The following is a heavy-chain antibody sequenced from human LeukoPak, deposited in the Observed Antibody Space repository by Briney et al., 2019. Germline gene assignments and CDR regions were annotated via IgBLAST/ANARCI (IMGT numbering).Heavy chain of an antibody. J-gene: IGHJ4*02. V-gene: IGHV1-18*01. CDR2: ISGYNGNT. D-gene: IGHD1-26*01. CDR3: ARDSGNYYRQFDY. CDR1: GYTFRSYD. Sequence: GASVEVFCKASGYTFRSYDIIWVRQAPGQGLEWMGWISGYNGNTNYAQKLQGRVTMTTDTSTNIAYMELRSLRSDDTAVYYCARDSGNYYRQFDYWGQGTLVTVSS.